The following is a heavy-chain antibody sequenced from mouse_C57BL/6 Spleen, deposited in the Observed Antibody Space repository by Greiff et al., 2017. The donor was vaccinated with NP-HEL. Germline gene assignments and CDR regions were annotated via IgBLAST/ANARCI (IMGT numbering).Heavy chain of an antibody. V-gene: IGHV1-50*01. D-gene: IGHD4-1*01. CDR1: GYTFTSYW. CDR2: IDPSDSYT. J-gene: IGHJ4*01. CDR3: ARWDHAMDY. Sequence: QVQLQQPGAELVKPGASVKLSCKASGYTFTSYWMQWVKQRPGQGLEWIGEIDPSDSYTNYNQKFKGKATLTVDTSSSTAYMQLSSLTSEVSAVYYWARWDHAMDYWGQGTSVTVSS.